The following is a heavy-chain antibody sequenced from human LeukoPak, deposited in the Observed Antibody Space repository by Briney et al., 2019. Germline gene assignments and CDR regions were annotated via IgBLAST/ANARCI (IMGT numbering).Heavy chain of an antibody. V-gene: IGHV3-9*01. CDR3: AKVAGGGVFDY. Sequence: GGSLRLSCAASGFTFDDYAMHWVRQAPGKGLEWVSGISWNSGSIGYADSVKGRFTISRDNAKNSLYLQMNSLRAEDTALYYCAKVAGGGVFDYWGQGTLVTVSS. CDR1: GFTFDDYA. J-gene: IGHJ4*02. CDR2: ISWNSGSI. D-gene: IGHD1-26*01.